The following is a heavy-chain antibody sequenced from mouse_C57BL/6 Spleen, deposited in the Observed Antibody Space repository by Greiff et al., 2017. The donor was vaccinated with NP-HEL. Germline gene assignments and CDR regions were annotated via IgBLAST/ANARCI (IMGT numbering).Heavy chain of an antibody. V-gene: IGHV8-8*01. CDR2: IWWDDDK. Sequence: QVTLKVSGPGILQPSQTLSLTCSFSGFSLSTFGMGVGWIRQPSGKGLEWLAHIWWDDDKYYNPALKSRLTISKDTSKNQVFLKIANVDTADTATYYCARNYYYGSSYDPAWFAYWGQGTLVTVSA. D-gene: IGHD1-1*01. CDR1: GFSLSTFGMG. J-gene: IGHJ3*01. CDR3: ARNYYYGSSYDPAWFAY.